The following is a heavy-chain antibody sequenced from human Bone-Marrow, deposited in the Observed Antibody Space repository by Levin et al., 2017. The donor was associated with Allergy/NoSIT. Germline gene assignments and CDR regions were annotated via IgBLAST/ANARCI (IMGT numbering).Heavy chain of an antibody. CDR1: GFTFEDYG. CDR3: ATSPGGGRSFDYYLEH. D-gene: IGHD3-10*01. V-gene: IGHV3-20*04. J-gene: IGHJ4*02. CDR2: INWKGDVT. Sequence: GESLKISCEVSGFTFEDYGMSWVRQVPGKGLEWVSAINWKGDVTNYVDAVKGRFTISRDNSKNVLFLQMNSLRVEDTAFYYWATSPGGGRSFDYYLEHWGQGILVTVSS.